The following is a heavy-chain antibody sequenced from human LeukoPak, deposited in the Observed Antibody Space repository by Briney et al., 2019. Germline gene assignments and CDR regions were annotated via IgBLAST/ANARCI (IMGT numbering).Heavy chain of an antibody. J-gene: IGHJ3*02. Sequence: SETLSLTCTVSGGSISNYYWSWIRQPPGKGLELIGYIHYSGSTYYHPSLRSRVIISVDMSNNQFSLKLPSVTAADTAVYYCARVGVGAVGAFDIWGQGTMVTVSS. CDR1: GGSISNYY. CDR2: IHYSGST. CDR3: ARVGVGAVGAFDI. D-gene: IGHD1-26*01. V-gene: IGHV4-59*01.